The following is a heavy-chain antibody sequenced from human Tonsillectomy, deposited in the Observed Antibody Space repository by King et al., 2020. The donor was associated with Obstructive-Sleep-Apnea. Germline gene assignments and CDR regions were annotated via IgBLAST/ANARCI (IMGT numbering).Heavy chain of an antibody. CDR2: ISGSGGRT. V-gene: IGHV3-23*04. CDR3: AKSIPAAMIIYFQH. CDR1: GFTFSSYV. D-gene: IGHD2-2*01. J-gene: IGHJ1*01. Sequence: VQLVEAGGGLVQPGGALRLSCAASGFTFSSYVMSWVRQAPGKGLEGGSAISGSGGRTNYADSVKGRFTISRDNSKNTLYLQMNSLRAEDTAVYYCAKSIPAAMIIYFQHWGQGTLVTVSS.